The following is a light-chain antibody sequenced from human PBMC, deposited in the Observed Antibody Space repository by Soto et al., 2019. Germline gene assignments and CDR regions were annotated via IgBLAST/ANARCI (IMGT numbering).Light chain of an antibody. CDR3: QQYGSSQWT. Sequence: EIVLTQSPGTLSLSPGGRATLSCRASQSVSRNYVAWYQQKPGQAPRLLIYGASSRASGIPDRFSGSGSGADFTLSITRLEPEDFAVYYCQQYGSSQWTFGQGTKVDIK. V-gene: IGKV3-20*01. CDR2: GAS. J-gene: IGKJ1*01. CDR1: QSVSRNY.